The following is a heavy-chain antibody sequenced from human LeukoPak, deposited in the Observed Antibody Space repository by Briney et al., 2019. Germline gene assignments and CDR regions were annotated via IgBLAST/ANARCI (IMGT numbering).Heavy chain of an antibody. Sequence: SETLSLTCTVSGGSISSSSYHWGWIRQPPGKGLEWIGSIYYSGSTYYNPSLKSRVTISVDTSKNQFSLKLSSVTAADTAVYYCARKSVQKAFDIWGQGTMVTVSS. D-gene: IGHD1-1*01. CDR3: ARKSVQKAFDI. CDR2: IYYSGST. V-gene: IGHV4-39*07. CDR1: GGSISSSSYH. J-gene: IGHJ3*02.